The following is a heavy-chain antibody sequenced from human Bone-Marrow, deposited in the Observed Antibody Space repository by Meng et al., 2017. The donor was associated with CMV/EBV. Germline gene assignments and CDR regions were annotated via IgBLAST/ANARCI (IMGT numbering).Heavy chain of an antibody. D-gene: IGHD1-14*01. CDR1: GFTFSNYA. J-gene: IGHJ4*02. V-gene: IGHV3-23*04. Sequence: EGQWVEAGGGLVQPGGSLRLPCAASGFTFSNYAMNWVRQAPGKGLEWVSTISQSGDATYYADSVQGRFTISRDNSKNTLFLQMNSLRADDTAVYYCGRSNHFDYWGQGTLVTVSS. CDR3: GRSNHFDY. CDR2: ISQSGDAT.